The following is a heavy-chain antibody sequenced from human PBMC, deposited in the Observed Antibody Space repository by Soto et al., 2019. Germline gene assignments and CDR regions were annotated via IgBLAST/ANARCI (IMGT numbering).Heavy chain of an antibody. D-gene: IGHD6-13*01. V-gene: IGHV4-59*01. J-gene: IGHJ5*02. CDR3: ARDVYSSSWYGWFDP. Sequence: PSETLSLTCTASGGSISSYYWSWIRQPPGKGLEWIGYIYYSGSTNYNPSLKSRVTISVDTSKNQFSLKLSSVTAADTAVYYCARDVYSSSWYGWFDPWGQGTLVTVSS. CDR2: IYYSGST. CDR1: GGSISSYY.